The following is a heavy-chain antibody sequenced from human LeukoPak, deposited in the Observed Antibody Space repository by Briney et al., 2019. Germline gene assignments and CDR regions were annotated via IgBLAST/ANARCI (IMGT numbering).Heavy chain of an antibody. CDR2: MKEDGGEK. CDR1: GFTFSNYW. D-gene: IGHD4-11*01. CDR3: ARDRGYSNFDY. J-gene: IGHJ4*02. Sequence: GGSLRLSCAASGFTFSNYWMSWVRQAPGKGLEWVANMKEDGGEKNYVDSVKGRFTISRDNAQDSLYLQMNSLRAEDTAVYYCARDRGYSNFDYWGQGTLVTVSS. V-gene: IGHV3-7*01.